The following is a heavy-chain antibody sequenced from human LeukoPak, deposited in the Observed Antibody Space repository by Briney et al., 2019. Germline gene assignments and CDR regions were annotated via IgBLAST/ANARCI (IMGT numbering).Heavy chain of an antibody. V-gene: IGHV1-18*01. CDR2: ISAYNGNT. J-gene: IGHJ6*02. Sequence: GASVKVSCKASGYTFTSYGISWVRQAPGQGLEWMGWISAYNGNTNYAQKLQGRVTMTTDTSTSTAYMELRSLRSDDTAVYYCARVGSRYFDWLLPYYGMDVWGQGTTVTVSS. D-gene: IGHD3-9*01. CDR1: GYTFTSYG. CDR3: ARVGSRYFDWLLPYYGMDV.